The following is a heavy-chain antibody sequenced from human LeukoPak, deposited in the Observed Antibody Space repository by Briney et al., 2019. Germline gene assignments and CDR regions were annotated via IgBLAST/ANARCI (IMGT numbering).Heavy chain of an antibody. CDR3: AKENNVGGAFDI. Sequence: PGGSLRLSCAASGFIFSGYSMNWVRQAPGKGLEWISYISSSSTTMYYADSVKGRFTISRDNPRNSLYLQMNSLGAEDTAVYYCAKENNVGGAFDIWGQGTMVTVSS. V-gene: IGHV3-48*04. J-gene: IGHJ3*02. CDR1: GFIFSGYS. D-gene: IGHD1/OR15-1a*01. CDR2: ISSSSTTM.